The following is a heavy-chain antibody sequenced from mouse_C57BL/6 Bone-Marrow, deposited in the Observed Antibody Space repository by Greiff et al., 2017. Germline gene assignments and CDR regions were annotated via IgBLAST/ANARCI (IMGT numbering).Heavy chain of an antibody. CDR2: IYPGDGDT. CDR1: GYAFSSYW. V-gene: IGHV1-80*01. CDR3: ARGGGWLLRAMDC. J-gene: IGHJ4*01. D-gene: IGHD2-3*01. Sequence: VQLQQSGAELVKPGASVKISCKASGYAFSSYWMNWVKQRPGKGLEWIGQIYPGDGDTNYNGKFKGKATLTADKSSSTAYMQLSRLTSEDSAVYFCARGGGWLLRAMDCWGQGTSVTVSS.